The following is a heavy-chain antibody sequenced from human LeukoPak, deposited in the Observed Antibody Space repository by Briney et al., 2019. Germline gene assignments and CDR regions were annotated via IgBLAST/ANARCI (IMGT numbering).Heavy chain of an antibody. J-gene: IGHJ5*02. Sequence: ASVKVSCKASGDRFNSFEISWVRQVPGQGLEWMGWISGYNGHTKYSQKLLGRVTLTTDTSSSTAYMELRSLRSDDTAVYYCARKIAPGGTGLGCLDAWGQGTLVLVSS. D-gene: IGHD1-26*01. CDR3: ARKIAPGGTGLGCLDA. CDR2: ISGYNGHT. V-gene: IGHV1-18*01. CDR1: GDRFNSFE.